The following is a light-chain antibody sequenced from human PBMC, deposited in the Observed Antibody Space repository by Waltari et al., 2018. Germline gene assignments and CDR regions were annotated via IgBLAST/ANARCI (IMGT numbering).Light chain of an antibody. V-gene: IGLV4-69*01. CDR2: VNSDGSH. J-gene: IGLJ3*02. CDR3: QTGGHGTWV. CDR1: SGHSTNV. Sequence: QLVLTQSPSASASLGASVKLTCTLSSGHSTNVIAWLQKRPEKGPRYLMKVNSDGSHNKGDEIPDRVSGSSSGAERYLTMSSLQSEDEADYYCQTGGHGTWVFGGGTKLTVL.